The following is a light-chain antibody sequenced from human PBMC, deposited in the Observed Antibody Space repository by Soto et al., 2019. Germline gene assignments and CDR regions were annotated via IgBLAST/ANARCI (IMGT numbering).Light chain of an antibody. Sequence: EIVMTQSPATLSVSPGEGATLSCRASQSVSSKLAWYQQKPGQAPRLLIYGASTRATGIPARFSGSGSGTDFTLTISRLEPEDFAVYYCQQYGNSPITFGQGTRLEIK. CDR2: GAS. CDR1: QSVSSK. CDR3: QQYGNSPIT. V-gene: IGKV3-15*01. J-gene: IGKJ5*01.